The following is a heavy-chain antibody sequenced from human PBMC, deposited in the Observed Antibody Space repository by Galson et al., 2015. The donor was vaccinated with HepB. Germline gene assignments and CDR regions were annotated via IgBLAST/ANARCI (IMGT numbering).Heavy chain of an antibody. CDR1: GGSISSSGYY. Sequence: SETLSLTCTVSGGSISSSGYYWGWIRQPPGKGLEWIGNLHYSGGTHYNPSLKSRVTISAGTSKNQFSLRLSSVTAADTAIYYCARTDSYSYGSCRFDPWGQGALVTVPS. J-gene: IGHJ5*02. V-gene: IGHV4-39*07. CDR2: LHYSGGT. D-gene: IGHD5-18*01. CDR3: ARTDSYSYGSCRFDP.